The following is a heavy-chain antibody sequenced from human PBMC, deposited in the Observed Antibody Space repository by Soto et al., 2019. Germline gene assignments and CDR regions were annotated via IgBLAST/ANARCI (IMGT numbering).Heavy chain of an antibody. CDR1: GGSISSSSYY. J-gene: IGHJ4*02. CDR2: IYYSGST. CDR3: VGYYYGSGRDL. V-gene: IGHV4-39*01. Sequence: ETLSLTCTVSGGSISSSSYYWGWIRQPPGKGLEWIGSIYYSGSTYYNPSLKSRVTISVDTSKNQFSLKLSSVTAADTAVYYCVGYYYGSGRDLWGQGTLVTVSS. D-gene: IGHD3-10*01.